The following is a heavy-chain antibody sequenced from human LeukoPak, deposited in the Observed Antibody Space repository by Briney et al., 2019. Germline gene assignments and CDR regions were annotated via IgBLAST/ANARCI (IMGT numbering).Heavy chain of an antibody. V-gene: IGHV1-2*02. CDR1: GYTFTGYY. J-gene: IGHJ4*02. CDR2: INPNSCGT. Sequence: VASVKVSCKASGYTFTGYYMHWVRQAPGQGLEWMGWINPNSCGTNYAQKFQGRVTMTRDTSISTAYMELSRLRSDDTAVYYCARVRYGDSPGIDCWGQGTLVTVSS. CDR3: ARVRYGDSPGIDC. D-gene: IGHD4-17*01.